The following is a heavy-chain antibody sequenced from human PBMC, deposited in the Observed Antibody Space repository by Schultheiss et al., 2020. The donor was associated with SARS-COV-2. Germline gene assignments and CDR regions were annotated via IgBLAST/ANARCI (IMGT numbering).Heavy chain of an antibody. V-gene: IGHV4-34*01. Sequence: SETLSLTCAVYGGSFSGHYWSWIRQPPGKGLEWIGYIYFRSTNYNPSLKSRVTMSVDTSKNQFSLKLSSVTAADTAVYYCARAVARTNYGMDVWGQGTTVTVSS. CDR1: GGSFSGHY. J-gene: IGHJ6*02. D-gene: IGHD6-19*01. CDR3: ARAVARTNYGMDV. CDR2: IYFRST.